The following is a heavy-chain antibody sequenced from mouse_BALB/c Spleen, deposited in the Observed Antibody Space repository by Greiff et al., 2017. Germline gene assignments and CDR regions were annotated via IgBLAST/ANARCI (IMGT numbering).Heavy chain of an antibody. CDR2: ISYSGST. J-gene: IGHJ4*01. CDR3: ARGDGRGDYAMDY. Sequence: EVKLMESGPGLVKPSQSLSLTCTVTGYSITSDYAWNWIRQFPGNKLEWMGYISYSGSTSYNPSLKSRISITRDTSKNQFFLQLNSVTTEDTATYYCARGDGRGDYAMDYWGQGNSVTVSS. D-gene: IGHD2-3*01. CDR1: GYSITSDYA. V-gene: IGHV3-2*02.